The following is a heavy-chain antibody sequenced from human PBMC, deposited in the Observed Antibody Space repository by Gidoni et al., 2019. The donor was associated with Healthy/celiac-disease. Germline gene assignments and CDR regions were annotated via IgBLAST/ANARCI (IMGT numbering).Heavy chain of an antibody. Sequence: EVQLLESGGGLVQPGGSLRLSCAASGFTFSSSAMSWVRQAPGKGLEWVSAISVSGGSTYYADSVKGRFTISRDNSKNTLYLQMNSLRAEDTAVYYCAKGPGDLVVIGSYYYYGMDVWGQGTTVTVSS. D-gene: IGHD3-22*01. CDR1: GFTFSSSA. CDR3: AKGPGDLVVIGSYYYYGMDV. V-gene: IGHV3-23*01. J-gene: IGHJ6*02. CDR2: ISVSGGST.